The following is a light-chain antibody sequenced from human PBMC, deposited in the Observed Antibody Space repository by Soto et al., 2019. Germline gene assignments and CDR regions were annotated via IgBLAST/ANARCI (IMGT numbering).Light chain of an antibody. J-gene: IGKJ1*01. Sequence: AIQMTQSPSSLSASVGDRVTISCRASQGIGNALGWYQQKPGKPPKVLIYGASNLQSGVTPRFSGSGSGTDFTLTISRLQPQDSATYYCLPDINYPWTFGQGTKVEIK. CDR2: GAS. CDR3: LPDINYPWT. CDR1: QGIGNA. V-gene: IGKV1-6*01.